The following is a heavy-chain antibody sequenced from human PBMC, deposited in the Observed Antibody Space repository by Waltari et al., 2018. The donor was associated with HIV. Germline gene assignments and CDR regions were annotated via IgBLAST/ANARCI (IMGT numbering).Heavy chain of an antibody. CDR1: GGSVTSSTYY. CDR2: IAYSGSA. J-gene: IGHJ5*02. Sequence: QLQLQASGPGLVKPSATLSLTCTVPGGSVTSSTYYWGWIRQAPGRGLEWIGAIAYSGSAYYNPSLESRVTISLDTSKNQFSLKLQSVTAADTAVYYCAGAPNGDFSWLDPWGQGTLVTVSS. CDR3: AGAPNGDFSWLDP. D-gene: IGHD4-17*01. V-gene: IGHV4-39*07.